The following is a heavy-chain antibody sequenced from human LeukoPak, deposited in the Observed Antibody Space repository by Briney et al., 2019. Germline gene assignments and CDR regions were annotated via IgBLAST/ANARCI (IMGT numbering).Heavy chain of an antibody. Sequence: GGSLRLSCAAPGFTFSSYGMHWVRQAPGKGLEWVAVIWYDGSNKYYADSVKGRFTISRDNSKNTLYLQMNSLRAEDTAVYYCARVRIPYSSSWYYFDYWGQGTLVTVSS. CDR2: IWYDGSNK. D-gene: IGHD6-13*01. J-gene: IGHJ4*02. CDR1: GFTFSSYG. V-gene: IGHV3-33*01. CDR3: ARVRIPYSSSWYYFDY.